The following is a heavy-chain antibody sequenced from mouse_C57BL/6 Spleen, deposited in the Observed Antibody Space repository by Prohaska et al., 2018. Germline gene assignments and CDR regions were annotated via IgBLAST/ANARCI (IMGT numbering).Heavy chain of an antibody. J-gene: IGHJ1*03. CDR1: GYTFPSYW. CDR3: ARSTFRGVQGSYWYFDV. Sequence: QVELQQPVAELVMPGAAVKLSCKASGYTFPSYWMHRVKQTPEQGVEWIVVMDPSDSYTNYNQKLKGKATLTVDKSSSTAYMQLISLRSEDSAVYCCARSTFRGVQGSYWYFDVWGTGTTVTVSS. V-gene: IGHV1-69*01. D-gene: IGHD3-3*01. CDR2: MDPSDSYT.